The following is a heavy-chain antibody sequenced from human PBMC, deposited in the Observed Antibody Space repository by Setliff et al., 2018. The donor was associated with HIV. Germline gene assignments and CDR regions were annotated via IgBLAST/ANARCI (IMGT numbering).Heavy chain of an antibody. CDR2: MHPHSGIT. CDR3: ASYYGSGAHYPYYYYMDV. J-gene: IGHJ6*03. CDR1: SEYTFTNFD. Sequence: VSCKASSEYTFTNFDINWVRQAPGQGLEWMGWMHPHSGITDYTQKFQGRVTMTRNTSISTAYMELSSLRSEDTAVYYCASYYGSGAHYPYYYYMDVWGKGTTVTVS. D-gene: IGHD3-10*01. V-gene: IGHV1-8*02.